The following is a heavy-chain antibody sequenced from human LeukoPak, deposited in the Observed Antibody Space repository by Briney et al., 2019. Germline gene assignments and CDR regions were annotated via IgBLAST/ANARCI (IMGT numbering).Heavy chain of an antibody. CDR3: AQGVLLWFGQFDY. V-gene: IGHV1-69*05. CDR2: IIPIFGTA. D-gene: IGHD3-10*01. J-gene: IGHJ4*02. Sequence: SVKVSCKASGGTFSSYAISWVRQAPGQGLEWMGGIIPIFGTANYAQKFQGRVTITTDESTSTAYMELSSLRSEDTAVYYCAQGVLLWFGQFDYWGQGTLVTVSS. CDR1: GGTFSSYA.